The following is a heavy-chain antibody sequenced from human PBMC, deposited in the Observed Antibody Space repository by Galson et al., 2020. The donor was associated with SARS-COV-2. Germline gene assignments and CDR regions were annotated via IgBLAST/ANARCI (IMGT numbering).Heavy chain of an antibody. J-gene: IGHJ3*02. Sequence: SETLSLTCTVSRGSISNYYWSWIRQPPGKGLESIGYIYYSGRTTYNPSLKSRVTISVDTSKNQFSLKLTSVTAADTAGYYCARLAGGSNAFDIWGQGTMVAVSS. CDR3: ARLAGGSNAFDI. D-gene: IGHD3-16*01. CDR2: IYYSGRT. CDR1: RGSISNYY. V-gene: IGHV4-59*01.